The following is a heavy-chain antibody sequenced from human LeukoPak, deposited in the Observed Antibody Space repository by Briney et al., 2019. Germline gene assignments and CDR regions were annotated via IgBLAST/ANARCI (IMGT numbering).Heavy chain of an antibody. J-gene: IGHJ4*02. CDR2: VKQDGSEK. CDR1: GFTFSSYW. Sequence: GGSLRLSCAASGFTFSSYWMNWVRQAPGKGLEWVANVKQDGSEKYYVDSVKGRFTISRDNAKNSLYLQMNSLRAEDTAVYYCARDSLYGGNDYWGQGTLVTVSS. D-gene: IGHD4-23*01. V-gene: IGHV3-7*01. CDR3: ARDSLYGGNDY.